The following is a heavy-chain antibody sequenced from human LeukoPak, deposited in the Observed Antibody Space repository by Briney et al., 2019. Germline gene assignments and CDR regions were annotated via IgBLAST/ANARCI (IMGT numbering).Heavy chain of an antibody. CDR2: IYSTGTT. CDR1: GGSISSYY. CDR3: AREARSGYEGFWSDP. V-gene: IGHV4-4*07. D-gene: IGHD5-12*01. J-gene: IGHJ5*02. Sequence: TSETLSLTCTVSGGSISSYYWSWIRQPAGKGLEWIGRIYSTGTTYYKPSLKSRVTMSVDTSHNQFFLKLNSVTAAGTAVYYCAREARSGYEGFWSDPWGQGTVVTVSS.